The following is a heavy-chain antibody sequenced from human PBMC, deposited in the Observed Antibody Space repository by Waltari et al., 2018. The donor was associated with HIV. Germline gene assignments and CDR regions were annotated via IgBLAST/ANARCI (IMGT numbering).Heavy chain of an antibody. J-gene: IGHJ6*02. D-gene: IGHD1-26*01. CDR1: SRYW. Sequence: SRYWMVWVRQASGKGLEWVANINQDATKKNYADSVKGRFSVSRDNGKYSVFLEMNRLRVQDTAVYFCARGDQWGLFMDSYYGLDVWGRGTTVIVSS. V-gene: IGHV3-7*01. CDR2: INQDATKK. CDR3: ARGDQWGLFMDSYYGLDV.